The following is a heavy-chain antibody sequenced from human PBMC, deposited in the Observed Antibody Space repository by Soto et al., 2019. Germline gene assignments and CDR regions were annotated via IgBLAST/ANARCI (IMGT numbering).Heavy chain of an antibody. Sequence: QVQLQESGPGLVKPSQTLSLTCTVSGGSISSGGYYWSWIRQHPGKGLEWIGYIYYSGSTYYNPSRKSRGTISVDTSKNQCSLKLSSVTAADTAVYYCAAEVGFGPLFDYWGQGTLFTVSS. V-gene: IGHV4-31*03. CDR2: IYYSGST. D-gene: IGHD3-3*01. CDR3: AAEVGFGPLFDY. J-gene: IGHJ4*02. CDR1: GGSISSGGYY.